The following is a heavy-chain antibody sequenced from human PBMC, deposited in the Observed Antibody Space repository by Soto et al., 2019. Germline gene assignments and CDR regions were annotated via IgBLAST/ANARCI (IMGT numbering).Heavy chain of an antibody. CDR2: MYHSGST. D-gene: IGHD2-2*03. J-gene: IGHJ6*02. Sequence: SETLSLTCAVSGGSISSSNWWSWVRQHPGKGLEWIGKMYHSGSTNYNPSLLSRVTISVDTSKNEFSLRLSSVTAAATAVYYCARLNGYCISTNCHGYYGMDVWGQGTTVTVSS. V-gene: IGHV4-4*02. CDR3: ARLNGYCISTNCHGYYGMDV. CDR1: GGSISSSNW.